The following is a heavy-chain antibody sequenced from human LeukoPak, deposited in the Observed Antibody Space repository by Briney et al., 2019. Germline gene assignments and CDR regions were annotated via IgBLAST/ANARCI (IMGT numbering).Heavy chain of an antibody. CDR3: ACGGERYYGSSGYY. Sequence: SVKVSCKASGGTFSSYAISWVRQAPGQGREWMGGIIPIFGTANYAQKFQGSVTITTEESTNTAYMELSSLRSEDTAVYYCACGGERYYGSSGYYWGQGTLVTVSS. CDR1: GGTFSSYA. J-gene: IGHJ4*02. D-gene: IGHD3-22*01. CDR2: IIPIFGTA. V-gene: IGHV1-69*05.